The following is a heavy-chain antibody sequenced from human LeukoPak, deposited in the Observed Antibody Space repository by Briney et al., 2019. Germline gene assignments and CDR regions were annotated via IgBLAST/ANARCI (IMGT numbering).Heavy chain of an antibody. CDR1: GGTFSSYA. D-gene: IGHD4-23*01. J-gene: IGHJ6*03. CDR2: IIPIFGTA. CDR3: ARVSVTPGEYYYYYMDV. Sequence: SVKVSCKASGGTFSSYAISWVRQAPGQGLEWMGGIIPIFGTANYAQKCQGRVTITTDESTSTAYMELSSLRSEDTAVYYCARVSVTPGEYYYYYMDVWGKGTTVTVSS. V-gene: IGHV1-69*05.